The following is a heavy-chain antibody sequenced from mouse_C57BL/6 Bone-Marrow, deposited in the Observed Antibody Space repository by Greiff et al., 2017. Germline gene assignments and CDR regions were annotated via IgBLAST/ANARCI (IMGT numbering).Heavy chain of an antibody. CDR2: ISDGGSYT. Sequence: EVQGVESGGGLVKPGGSLKLSCAASGFTFSSYAMSWVRQTPEKRLEWVATISDGGSYTYYPDNVKGRFTISRDNAKNNLYLQMSHLKSEDTAMYYGASMDYWGQGTSVTVSS. V-gene: IGHV5-4*01. CDR1: GFTFSSYA. J-gene: IGHJ4*01. CDR3: ASMDY.